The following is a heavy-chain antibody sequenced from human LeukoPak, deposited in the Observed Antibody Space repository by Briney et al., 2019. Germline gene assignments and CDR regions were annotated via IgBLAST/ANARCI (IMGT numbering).Heavy chain of an antibody. CDR1: GDIFISRY. J-gene: IGHJ4*02. CDR3: ALSSKDSVLVPTAREGFDS. CDR2: INPNSGGT. D-gene: IGHD2-2*01. V-gene: IGHV1-2*02. Sequence: GASVKVSCKASGDIFISRYLHWVRQAPGQGLEWMGWINPNSGGTNYAHKFQGRVTMTRDTSISTVYMEVNTLRSDDTAVYYCALSSKDSVLVPTAREGFDSWGQGTLVTVSS.